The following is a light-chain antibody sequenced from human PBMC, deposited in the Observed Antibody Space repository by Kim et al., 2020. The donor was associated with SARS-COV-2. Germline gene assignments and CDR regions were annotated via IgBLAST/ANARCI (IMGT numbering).Light chain of an antibody. V-gene: IGKV3-20*01. CDR3: QQYGTSPRT. CDR1: QRVSSTY. J-gene: IGKJ4*01. Sequence: SQGEGATLSCRASQRVSSTYLAWSRQTSGQAPRLRIYGTSNRATGIPDRFSGSAFGTGLTLTISRPEPEVVVVYYCQQYGTSPRTFGGGTKG. CDR2: GTS.